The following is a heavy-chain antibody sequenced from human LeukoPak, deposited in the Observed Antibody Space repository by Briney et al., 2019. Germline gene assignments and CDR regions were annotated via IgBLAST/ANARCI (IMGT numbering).Heavy chain of an antibody. J-gene: IGHJ4*02. CDR1: GFTFCRLW. Sequence: GGSLRLSCTASGFTFCRLWMSWVRQAPGKGLEWVAKINEDGSVEYYVDSVKGRVTISRDNAKTSVSLRLNSLRVEDTAVYYCAKGGWLDNWGQGTLVIVSS. V-gene: IGHV3-7*01. CDR3: AKGGWLDN. CDR2: INEDGSVE. D-gene: IGHD1-26*01.